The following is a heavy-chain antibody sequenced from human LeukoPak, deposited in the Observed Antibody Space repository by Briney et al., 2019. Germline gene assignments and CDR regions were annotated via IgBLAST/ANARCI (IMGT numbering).Heavy chain of an antibody. CDR1: GGTFSSYA. J-gene: IGHJ6*03. Sequence: SVKVSCKASGGTFSSYAISWVRQAPGQGLEWMGGIIPIFGTANYAQKFQGRVTITADESTSTAYMELSTLTSEDTAVYYCARGSSYGSGSYRRNYFYYYMDVWGKGTTVTISS. CDR3: ARGSSYGSGSYRRNYFYYYMDV. V-gene: IGHV1-69*13. CDR2: IIPIFGTA. D-gene: IGHD3-10*01.